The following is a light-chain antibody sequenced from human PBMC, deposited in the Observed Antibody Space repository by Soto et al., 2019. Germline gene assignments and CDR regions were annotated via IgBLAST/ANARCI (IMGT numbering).Light chain of an antibody. J-gene: IGKJ5*01. CDR1: QSISRY. CDR3: QQYDNLPIT. V-gene: IGKV1-33*01. CDR2: DAY. Sequence: DIQMTQSPSSLSASVRDRITLTCRASQSISRYLNWYQHKPGKAPKLLIFDAYNLETGVTSRFSGSGSGTDFTLTISSLQPEDIATYYCQQYDNLPITFGQGTRLEIK.